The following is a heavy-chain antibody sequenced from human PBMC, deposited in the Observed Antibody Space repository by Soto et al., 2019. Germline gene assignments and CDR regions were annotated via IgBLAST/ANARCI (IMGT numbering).Heavy chain of an antibody. CDR1: GYTFTAYY. V-gene: IGHV1-2*02. J-gene: IGHJ5*02. D-gene: IGHD3-22*01. CDR2: INPNSGGT. Sequence: QVQLVQSGAEVKKPGASVKVSCKASGYTFTAYYMHWLRQAPGQGLEWMGWINPNSGGTNYAQRFQGRVTVTNDTSISTTAMGLSSLGSDDTAVYYCSRGDFERSGNYNAGWFAPWGQGTLVTVSS. CDR3: SRGDFERSGNYNAGWFAP.